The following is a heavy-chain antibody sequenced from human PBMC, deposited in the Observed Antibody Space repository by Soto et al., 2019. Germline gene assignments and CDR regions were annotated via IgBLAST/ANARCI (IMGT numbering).Heavy chain of an antibody. CDR1: GFTFSSYG. V-gene: IGHV3-30*18. CDR3: AKDLGSGPTYYGMDV. D-gene: IGHD6-19*01. CDR2: ISYDGSNK. Sequence: GGSLRLSCAASGFTFSSYGMHWVRQAPGKGLEWVAVISYDGSNKYYADSVKGRFTISRDNSKNTLYLQMNSLRAEDTAVYYCAKDLGSGPTYYGMDVWGQGTTVTVS. J-gene: IGHJ6*02.